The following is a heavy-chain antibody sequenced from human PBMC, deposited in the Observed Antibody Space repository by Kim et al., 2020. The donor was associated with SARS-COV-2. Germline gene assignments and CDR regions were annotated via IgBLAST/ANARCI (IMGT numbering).Heavy chain of an antibody. CDR1: GFTFRNAW. J-gene: IGHJ4*02. CDR2: IKSKTDGGTT. D-gene: IGHD3-22*01. Sequence: GGSLRLSCAASGFTFRNAWMSWVRQAPGEGLEWVGRIKSKTDGGTTDYAALVKGRFTRFTISRDDSKNTLYLQMNILKTEDTAVYYCTTDRLYYYDSSGQIKQHNVDYWGQGTLFTVSS. CDR3: TTDRLYYYDSSGQIKQHNVDY. V-gene: IGHV3-15*01.